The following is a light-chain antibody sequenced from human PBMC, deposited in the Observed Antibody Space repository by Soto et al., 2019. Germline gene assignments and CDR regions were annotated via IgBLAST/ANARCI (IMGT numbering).Light chain of an antibody. CDR2: DIS. CDR1: QSVSSN. CDR3: QQYNDWPLT. V-gene: IGKV3D-15*01. Sequence: EIVMTQSPATLSVSPGERATLSCRASQSVSSNLAWYQQKPGQAPSLLIYDISARATGIPTRFSGSGSGTECTLTISSLQSEDVAVYYCQQYNDWPLTFGGGNKVEIK. J-gene: IGKJ4*01.